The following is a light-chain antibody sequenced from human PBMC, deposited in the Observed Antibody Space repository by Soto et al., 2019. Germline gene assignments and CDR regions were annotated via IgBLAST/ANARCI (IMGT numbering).Light chain of an antibody. V-gene: IGLV2-23*01. J-gene: IGLJ3*02. CDR2: AGS. Sequence: QSALTQPASVSGSPGQSITISCTGTSSDVGSYNLVSWYQQQPGKAPKLMIYAGSKRPSGVSNRFSGSKSGNTASLTISGLQAEDEADYSCCSYAGSSNLVFGGGTKLTVL. CDR1: SSDVGSYNL. CDR3: CSYAGSSNLV.